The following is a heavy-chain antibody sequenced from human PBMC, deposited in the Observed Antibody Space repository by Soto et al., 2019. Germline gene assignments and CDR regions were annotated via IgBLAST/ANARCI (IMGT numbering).Heavy chain of an antibody. J-gene: IGHJ4*02. CDR3: ARVSRLGSYFDY. CDR1: GGTFSRYA. V-gene: IGHV1-69*13. D-gene: IGHD6-13*01. CDR2: IIPVFGKA. Sequence: GASVKVSCKASGGTFSRYAINWLRQAPGQGLEWMGGIIPVFGKANYAQKFQGRVTITADESTTTGYMGLNSVTPEDTAVYYCARVSRLGSYFDYWGQGTLVTVSS.